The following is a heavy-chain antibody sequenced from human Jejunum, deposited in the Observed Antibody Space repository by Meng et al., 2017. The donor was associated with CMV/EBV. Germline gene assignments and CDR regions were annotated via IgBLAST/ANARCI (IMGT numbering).Heavy chain of an antibody. D-gene: IGHD2-2*01. CDR3: SKDKEYCSSTSCQKFYFDS. Sequence: YSINWVRQAPGKGLEWVSITYGGGVTTYSADFVKGRFTISRDNSKNTVFLQMNSLRAEDTAVYYCSKDKEYCSSTSCQKFYFDSWGQGTLVTVSS. CDR2: TYGGGVTT. CDR1: YS. J-gene: IGHJ4*02. V-gene: IGHV3-NL1*01.